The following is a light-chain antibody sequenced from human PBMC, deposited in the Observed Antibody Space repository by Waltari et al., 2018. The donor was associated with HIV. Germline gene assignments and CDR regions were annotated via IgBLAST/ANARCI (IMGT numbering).Light chain of an antibody. CDR2: KVS. Sequence: SALTQPASVSGSPGQSITISCTGTSSDVGVYNYVSWYQQHPGKAPKLIIFKVSNLPPGVSSRFSGSKSGNAASRSISGLQAEDEADYYCSSYTTRNTRVFGGGTALTVL. CDR1: SSDVGVYNY. CDR3: SSYTTRNTRV. J-gene: IGLJ3*02. V-gene: IGLV2-14*01.